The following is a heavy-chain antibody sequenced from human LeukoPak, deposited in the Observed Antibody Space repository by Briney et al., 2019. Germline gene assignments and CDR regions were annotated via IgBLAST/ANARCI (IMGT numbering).Heavy chain of an antibody. CDR2: ITGSGDIM. D-gene: IGHD2-15*01. J-gene: IGHJ3*02. Sequence: GGSLRLSCSASGFTFSSYEMNWVRQAPGKGLEWISYITGSGDIMYYADSVKGRFTISRDNGKNTLYLQMNSLRAEDTAVYYCARDYCSGGSCYLLVGAFDIWGQGTMVTVSS. V-gene: IGHV3-48*03. CDR1: GFTFSSYE. CDR3: ARDYCSGGSCYLLVGAFDI.